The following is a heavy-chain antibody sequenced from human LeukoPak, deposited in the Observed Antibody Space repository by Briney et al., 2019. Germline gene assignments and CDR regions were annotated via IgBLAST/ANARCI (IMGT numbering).Heavy chain of an antibody. D-gene: IGHD6-19*01. CDR2: ISWNSGSI. CDR3: AKDSSGWPRNAFDI. V-gene: IGHV3-9*01. CDR1: GFTFGDYA. J-gene: IGHJ3*02. Sequence: GGSLRLSCAASGFTFGDYAMHWVRQAPGKGLEWVSGISWNSGSIGYADSVKGRFTISRDNAKNSLYLQMNSLRAEDTALYYCAKDSSGWPRNAFDIWGQGTMVTVSS.